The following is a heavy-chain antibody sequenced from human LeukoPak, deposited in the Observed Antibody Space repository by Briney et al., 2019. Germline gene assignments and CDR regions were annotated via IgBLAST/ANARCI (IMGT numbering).Heavy chain of an antibody. V-gene: IGHV1-69*13. CDR2: IIPIFGTA. J-gene: IGHJ3*02. D-gene: IGHD2-2*01. Sequence: SVKVSCKASGYTFTSYGISWVRQAPGQGLEWMGGIIPIFGTANYAQKFQGRVTITADESTSTAYMELSSLRSEDTAVYYCARSPVRVVPAAIGVAGAFDIWGQGTMVTVSS. CDR3: ARSPVRVVPAAIGVAGAFDI. CDR1: GYTFTSYG.